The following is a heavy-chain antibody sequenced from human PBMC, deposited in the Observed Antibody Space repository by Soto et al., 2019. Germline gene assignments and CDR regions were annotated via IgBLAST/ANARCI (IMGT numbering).Heavy chain of an antibody. D-gene: IGHD3-3*01. CDR1: GGTFSRYA. J-gene: IGHJ4*01. CDR3: ATSSRGTLDFWSGYLPFDY. V-gene: IGHV1-69*13. Sequence: ASVKVSCKASGGTFSRYAISWVRQAPGQGLEWMGGIIPIFGTANYAQKFQGRVTITADESTSTAYMELSSLRSEDTAVYYCATSSRGTLDFWSGYLPFDYWG. CDR2: IIPIFGTA.